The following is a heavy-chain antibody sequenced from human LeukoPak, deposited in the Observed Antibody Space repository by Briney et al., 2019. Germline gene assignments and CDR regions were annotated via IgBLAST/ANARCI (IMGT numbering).Heavy chain of an antibody. D-gene: IGHD3-16*01. Sequence: PGGSLRLSCEASGFSLSNHWMHWVRRAPGKGLVWVAHIDPDGSVANYGDSVKGRFTISRDNAKNTPYLQMDSLRAEDTAVYYCARELGRGGSAFDVWGQGTMVTVSS. CDR1: GFSLSNHW. CDR3: ARELGRGGSAFDV. CDR2: IDPDGSVA. J-gene: IGHJ3*01. V-gene: IGHV3-74*01.